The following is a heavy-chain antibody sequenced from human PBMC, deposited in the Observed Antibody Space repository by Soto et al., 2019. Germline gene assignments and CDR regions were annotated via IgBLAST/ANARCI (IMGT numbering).Heavy chain of an antibody. J-gene: IGHJ6*02. CDR2: ISGSGGST. V-gene: IGHV3-23*01. Sequence: GGSLRLSCAASGFTFSSYAMSWVRQAPGKGLEWVSAISGSGGSTYYADSVKGRFTITRDNSKNTLYLQMNRLRAEDTAVYYCANVGAVTKLFYYYGMDVWGQGTTVTVSS. CDR3: ANVGAVTKLFYYYGMDV. CDR1: GFTFSSYA. D-gene: IGHD4-17*01.